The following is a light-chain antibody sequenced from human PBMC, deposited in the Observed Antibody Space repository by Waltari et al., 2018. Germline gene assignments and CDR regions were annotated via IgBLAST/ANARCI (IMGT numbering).Light chain of an antibody. CDR2: DVS. CDR1: SSDVGGYNY. V-gene: IGLV2-23*02. Sequence: SALTQPASVSGSPGQSITISCTGTSSDVGGYNYVYWYQQHPGKAPKFIIYDVSKRPSGVSNRFSGSKSGNTASLTISGLQAEDEADYYCCSYAGSSTPVIFGGGTKLTVL. J-gene: IGLJ2*01. CDR3: CSYAGSSTPVI.